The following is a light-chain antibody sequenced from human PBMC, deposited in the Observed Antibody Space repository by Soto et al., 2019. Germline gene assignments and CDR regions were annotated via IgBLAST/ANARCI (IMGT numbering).Light chain of an antibody. J-gene: IGLJ2*01. CDR1: SSNIGSNF. CDR3: ASWDDRLSGLV. Sequence: QSVLTQPPSASGTPGQRVTISCSGDSSNIGSNFVYWYQQLPGTAPKLLIYRNDQRPSGVSDRFSGSRPGTSASLAIGGLRSEEEGEYYCASWDDRLSGLVFGGGTKVTVL. CDR2: RND. V-gene: IGLV1-47*01.